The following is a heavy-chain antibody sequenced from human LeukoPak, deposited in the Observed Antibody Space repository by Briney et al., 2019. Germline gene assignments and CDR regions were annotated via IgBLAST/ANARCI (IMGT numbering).Heavy chain of an antibody. V-gene: IGHV1-2*02. J-gene: IGHJ6*02. CDR3: AREVSSSWYYYYGMDV. Sequence: ASVKVSFKASGYTFTDYYMHWVRQAPGQGLEWMGWINPNSGGTNYAQKFQGRVTMTRDTSISTAYMELSRLRSDDTAVYYCAREVSSSWYYYYGMDVWGQGTTVTVSS. CDR1: GYTFTDYY. CDR2: INPNSGGT. D-gene: IGHD6-13*01.